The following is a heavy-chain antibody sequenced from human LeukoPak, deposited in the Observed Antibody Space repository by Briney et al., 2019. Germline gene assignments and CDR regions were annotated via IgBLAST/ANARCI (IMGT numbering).Heavy chain of an antibody. CDR2: FHNSGTS. J-gene: IGHJ4*02. D-gene: IGHD3-16*01. CDR1: DDSISDYY. V-gene: IGHV4-59*01. Sequence: PSETLSLTCTVSDDSISDYYRGWIRQPPGRGLEWIGYFHNSGTSTYNPSLKSRVTISADTSKNQFSLKLNSLTTADTAVYYCTRGAGWLIDYWGQGILVTVSS. CDR3: TRGAGWLIDY.